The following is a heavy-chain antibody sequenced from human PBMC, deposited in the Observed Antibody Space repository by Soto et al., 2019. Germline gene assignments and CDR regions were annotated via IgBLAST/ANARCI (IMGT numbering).Heavy chain of an antibody. CDR2: IYYSGST. V-gene: IGHV4-59*01. J-gene: IGHJ5*02. D-gene: IGHD3-22*01. CDR3: ARARYYYDSSGQSLNWFDP. Sequence: SETLSLTCTVSGGSISSYYWSWIRQPPGKGLEWIGYIYYSGSTNYNPSIKSRVTISVDTSKNQFSLKLSSVTAADTAVYYCARARYYYDSSGQSLNWFDPWGQGTLVTISS. CDR1: GGSISSYY.